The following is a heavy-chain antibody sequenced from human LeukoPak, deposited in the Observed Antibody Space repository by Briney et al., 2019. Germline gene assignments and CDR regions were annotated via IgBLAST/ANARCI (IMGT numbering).Heavy chain of an antibody. CDR2: IIPIFGTA. CDR3: ATKRGYSYGSPH. V-gene: IGHV1-69*13. D-gene: IGHD5-18*01. Sequence: SVKVSCKASGGTFSSYAISWVRQAPGQGLEWMGGIIPIFGTANYAQKFQGRVTITADESTSTAYMELSSLRSEDTAVYYCATKRGYSYGSPHWGQGTLVTVSS. CDR1: GGTFSSYA. J-gene: IGHJ4*02.